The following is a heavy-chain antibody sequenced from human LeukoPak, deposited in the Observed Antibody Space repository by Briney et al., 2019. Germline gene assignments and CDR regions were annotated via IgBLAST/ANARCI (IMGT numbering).Heavy chain of an antibody. D-gene: IGHD5-18*01. CDR2: ISGSGGSGGTT. CDR1: GFTFSSYA. V-gene: IGHV3-23*01. J-gene: IGHJ4*02. CDR3: ATYLTWIQLWDYFDY. Sequence: GGSLRLSCAASGFTFSSYAMNWVRQAPGKGLEWVSGISGSGGSGGTTYYADSVKGRFTISRDNSKNTLYLQMNSLRAEDTAVYYCATYLTWIQLWDYFDYWGQGTLVTVSS.